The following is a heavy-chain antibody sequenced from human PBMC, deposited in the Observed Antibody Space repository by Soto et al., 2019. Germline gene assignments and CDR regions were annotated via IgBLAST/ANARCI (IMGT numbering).Heavy chain of an antibody. CDR2: INTDGSST. CDR3: WCSIYNLSLKSRVTISVDTSKNQFSLYLSSVTAADTAVYYCARESYYYVCCGYPSDVYYYYGMDV. Sequence: SGGSLRLSCAASGFTFSSYWMHWVRQAPGKGLVWVSRINTDGSSTNYADSVKGRFTSSRDNAKNTLYLRLNSLRAEDKAMYYSWCSIYNLSLKSRVTISVDTSKNQFSLYLSSVTAADTAVYYCARESYYYVCCGYPSDVYYYYGMDVWGQGTTVTVSS. V-gene: IGHV3-74*01. D-gene: IGHD3-10*01. CDR1: GFTFSSYW. J-gene: IGHJ6*02.